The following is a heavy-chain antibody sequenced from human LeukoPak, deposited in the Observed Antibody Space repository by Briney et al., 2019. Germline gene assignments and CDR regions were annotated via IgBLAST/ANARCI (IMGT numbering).Heavy chain of an antibody. CDR3: AYQPLPAVIGYYYYGMDV. CDR1: GFTFGTHT. D-gene: IGHD2-2*01. Sequence: GGSLRLSCAASGFTFGTHTMSWVRQAPEKGLEWVSGISGSGGSTYYADSVKGRFTISRDNSKNTLYLQMISLRAEDTAVYYCAYQPLPAVIGYYYYGMDVWGQGTTVTVSS. CDR2: ISGSGGST. J-gene: IGHJ6*02. V-gene: IGHV3-23*01.